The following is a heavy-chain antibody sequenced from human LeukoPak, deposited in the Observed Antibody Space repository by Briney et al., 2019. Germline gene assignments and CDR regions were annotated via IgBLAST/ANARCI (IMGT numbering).Heavy chain of an antibody. Sequence: GRSLRLSCAASGFTFSSYAMHWVRQAPGKGLEWVAVISYDGSNKYYADSAKGRFTISRDNSKNTLYLQMNSLRAEDTAVYYCARDSRPYYYYYMDVWGKGTTVTVSS. CDR2: ISYDGSNK. V-gene: IGHV3-30*04. CDR1: GFTFSSYA. J-gene: IGHJ6*03. CDR3: ARDSRPYYYYYMDV.